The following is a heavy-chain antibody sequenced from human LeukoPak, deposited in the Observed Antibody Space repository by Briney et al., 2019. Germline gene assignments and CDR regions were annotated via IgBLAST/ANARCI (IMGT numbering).Heavy chain of an antibody. V-gene: IGHV1-69*08. J-gene: IGHJ6*02. Sequence: SVKVCCKTSGSSFSSFILSWVRQAPGQGLEWMGRITPILGTSKYAQKFQGRVTITADKSTTTAFMELSSLTTEDTAVYYCARGPRGAMDAWGQGTTVIVS. D-gene: IGHD3-10*01. CDR2: ITPILGTS. CDR1: GSSFSSFI. CDR3: ARGPRGAMDA.